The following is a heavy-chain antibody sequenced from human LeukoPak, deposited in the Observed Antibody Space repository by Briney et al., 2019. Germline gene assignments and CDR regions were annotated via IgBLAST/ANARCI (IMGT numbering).Heavy chain of an antibody. CDR2: IYYSGST. J-gene: IGHJ5*02. D-gene: IGHD6-13*01. CDR3: ARGGAAAERSFWFDP. V-gene: IGHV4-59*01. CDR1: GGSISSYY. Sequence: SETLSLTCTVSGGSISSYYWSWIRQPPGKGLEWIGYIYYSGSTNYNPFLKSRVTISVDTSKNQFSLKLSSVTAADTAVYYCARGGAAAERSFWFDPWGQGTLVTVSS.